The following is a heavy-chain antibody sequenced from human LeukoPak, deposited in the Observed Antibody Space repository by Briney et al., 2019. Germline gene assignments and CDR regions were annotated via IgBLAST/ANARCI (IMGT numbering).Heavy chain of an antibody. CDR2: ISGRDGSK. CDR3: AKEPTTVTSSSYFDY. V-gene: IGHV3-23*01. Sequence: GGSLRLSCAASGFTFSSYAMSWVRQAPGKGLEWVSAISGRDGSKYYADSVKGRFTISRDNSKNTLYLQMNSLRAEDTAVYYCAKEPTTVTSSSYFDYWGQGTLVTVSS. D-gene: IGHD4-17*01. CDR1: GFTFSSYA. J-gene: IGHJ4*02.